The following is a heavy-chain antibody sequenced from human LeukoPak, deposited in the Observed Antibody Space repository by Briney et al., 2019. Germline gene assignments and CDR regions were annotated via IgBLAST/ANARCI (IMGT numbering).Heavy chain of an antibody. CDR3: PRKGFDSGFDY. Sequence: GSLRLSATASGFTFSRYYMSWVRQAPGKGLKWFTVLSSGSATYYPDSMKNRSVVCRDSSSGTWILQINSSRVDATAVYYCPRKGFDSGFDYWGHGTTVTVSS. CDR2: LSSGSAT. CDR1: GFTFSRYY. D-gene: IGHD3-9*01. J-gene: IGHJ4*01. V-gene: IGHV3-66*01.